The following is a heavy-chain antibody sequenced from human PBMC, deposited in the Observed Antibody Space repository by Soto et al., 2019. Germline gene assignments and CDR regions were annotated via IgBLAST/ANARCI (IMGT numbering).Heavy chain of an antibody. V-gene: IGHV3-23*01. CDR3: AKVGIGMFSHKLHFDH. Sequence: EVQLLDSGGDLAQPGGSLRLSCTASGFTFSSFGMAWVRQAPGKGLEWVSAISGSGDSSYYADSVKDRVTISRDNPTNTLYLQMNNLRAEDTAVYYCAKVGIGMFSHKLHFDHWGQGTQVTVSS. J-gene: IGHJ4*02. CDR2: ISGSGDSS. CDR1: GFTFSSFG. D-gene: IGHD2-2*03.